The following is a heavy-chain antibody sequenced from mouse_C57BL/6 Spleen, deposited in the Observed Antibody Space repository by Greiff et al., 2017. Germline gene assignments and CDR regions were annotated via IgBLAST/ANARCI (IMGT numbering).Heavy chain of an antibody. J-gene: IGHJ4*01. V-gene: IGHV14-4*01. Sequence: VQLQQSGAELVRPGASVKLSCTASGFNIKDDYMHWVKQRPEQGLEWIGWFDPENGDTEYASKFQGKATITADTSSNTAYLQLSSLTSADTAVYYCTTFTTVVATDYYAMDYWGQGTSVTVSS. CDR3: TTFTTVVATDYYAMDY. CDR2: FDPENGDT. D-gene: IGHD1-1*01. CDR1: GFNIKDDY.